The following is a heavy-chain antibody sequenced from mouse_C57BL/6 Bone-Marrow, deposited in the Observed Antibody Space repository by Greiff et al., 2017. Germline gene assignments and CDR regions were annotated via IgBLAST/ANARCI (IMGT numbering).Heavy chain of an antibody. CDR1: GYTFTSYW. V-gene: IGHV1-64*01. Sequence: QVQLQQPGAELVKPGASVKLSCKASGYTFTSYWMHWVKQRPGQGLEWIGMIHPNSGSTNYNEKFKSKATLTVDKSSSTAYMQLSSLTSEDSAVYYCAGQLRLPLYYAMDYWGQGTSVTVSS. CDR3: AGQLRLPLYYAMDY. J-gene: IGHJ4*01. D-gene: IGHD3-2*02. CDR2: IHPNSGST.